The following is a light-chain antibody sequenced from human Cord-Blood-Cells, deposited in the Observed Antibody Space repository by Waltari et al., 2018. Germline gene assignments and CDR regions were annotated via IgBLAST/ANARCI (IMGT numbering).Light chain of an antibody. Sequence: QSALTQPPSASGSPGQSVTIPCTGTSSAVGGYNSVSWYQQHPGKAPKLMIYEVSKRPSGVPDRFSGSKSGNTASLTVSGLQAEDEADYYCSSYAGSKVFGGGTKLTVL. V-gene: IGLV2-8*01. CDR3: SSYAGSKV. CDR1: SSAVGGYNS. CDR2: EVS. J-gene: IGLJ2*01.